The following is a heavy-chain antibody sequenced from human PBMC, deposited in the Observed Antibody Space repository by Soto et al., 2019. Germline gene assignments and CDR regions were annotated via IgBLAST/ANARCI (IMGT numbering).Heavy chain of an antibody. V-gene: IGHV3-30-3*01. Sequence: XXSLRLACAASGFTFSSYAMHWVRQAPGKGLEWVAVISYDGSNKYYADSVKGRFTISRDNSKNTLYLQMNSLRAEDTAVYYCARGHCISTSCPAWFDPWGQGTLVTVSS. CDR3: ARGHCISTSCPAWFDP. CDR1: GFTFSSYA. J-gene: IGHJ5*02. D-gene: IGHD2-2*01. CDR2: ISYDGSNK.